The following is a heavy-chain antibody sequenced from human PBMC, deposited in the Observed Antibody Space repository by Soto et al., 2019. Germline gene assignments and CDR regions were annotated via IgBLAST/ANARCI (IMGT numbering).Heavy chain of an antibody. Sequence: SGGSLRLSCAASGFTFSSYGMHWVRQAPGKGLEWVAVIWYDGSNKYYADSVKGRFTISRDNSKNTLYLQMNSLRAEDTAVYYCARDNGILTGYYKAYYYYGMDVWGQGTTVTVSS. D-gene: IGHD3-9*01. CDR2: IWYDGSNK. CDR1: GFTFSSYG. CDR3: ARDNGILTGYYKAYYYYGMDV. J-gene: IGHJ6*02. V-gene: IGHV3-33*01.